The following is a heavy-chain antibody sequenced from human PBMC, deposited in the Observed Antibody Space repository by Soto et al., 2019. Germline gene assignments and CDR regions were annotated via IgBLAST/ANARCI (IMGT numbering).Heavy chain of an antibody. CDR2: ISWNSGSI. CDR1: GFTFDDYS. J-gene: IGHJ4*02. Sequence: PGGSLRLSCAASGFTFDDYSMHWVRQAPGKGLEWVSGISWNSGSIGYADSVKGRFTISRDNAKNSLYLQMNSLRAEDTALYYCAKAGSRGYDYGGKDYWGQGTLVTVSS. CDR3: AKAGSRGYDYGGKDY. D-gene: IGHD5-12*01. V-gene: IGHV3-9*01.